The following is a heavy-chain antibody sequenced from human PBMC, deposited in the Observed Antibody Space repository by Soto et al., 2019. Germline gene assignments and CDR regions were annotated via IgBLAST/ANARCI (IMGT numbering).Heavy chain of an antibody. Sequence: QVQLQQWGAGLLKPSETLSLTCAVYGGSFSGYYWSWIRQPPGKGLEWIGEINHSGSTNYNPSLKRRVTISAXXSXNXXSLKLSSVTAADTAVYYCARRNRIAVAGKESWFDPWGQGTLVTVSS. V-gene: IGHV4-34*01. CDR1: GGSFSGYY. J-gene: IGHJ5*02. CDR2: INHSGST. D-gene: IGHD6-19*01. CDR3: ARRNRIAVAGKESWFDP.